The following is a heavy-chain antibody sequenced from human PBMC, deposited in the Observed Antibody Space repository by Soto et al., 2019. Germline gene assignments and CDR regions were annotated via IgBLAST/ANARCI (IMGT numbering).Heavy chain of an antibody. CDR1: GYIFTSYP. CDR3: ARDMNGLGDY. D-gene: IGHD2-8*01. V-gene: IGHV1-3*04. Sequence: ASVKVSCKASGYIFTSYPIHWVRQAPGQRLEWMGWINTGTGNTKYSQNFQGRVTTTRDTSASTAYMELSSLRSEDTAVYYCARDMNGLGDYWGQGTLVTVSS. J-gene: IGHJ4*02. CDR2: INTGTGNT.